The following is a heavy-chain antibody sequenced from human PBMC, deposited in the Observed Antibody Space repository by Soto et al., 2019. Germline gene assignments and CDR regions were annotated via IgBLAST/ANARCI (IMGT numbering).Heavy chain of an antibody. D-gene: IGHD2-8*01. CDR2: IIPIFGSP. CDR3: AGQPNDQEDYYNGMEV. CDR1: GGAFIRYG. Sequence: QVQLVQSGAEVKKPGSSVKVSCTASGGAFIRYGISWVRQAPGQGLEWMGGIIPIFGSPNYAQRFKGRVTVSADISTNTAYMTLSSLKSADTAVYYCAGQPNDQEDYYNGMEVWGQGTPVTVSS. J-gene: IGHJ6*02. V-gene: IGHV1-69*06.